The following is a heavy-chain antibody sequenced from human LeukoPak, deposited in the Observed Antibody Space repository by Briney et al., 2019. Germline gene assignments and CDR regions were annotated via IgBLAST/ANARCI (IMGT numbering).Heavy chain of an antibody. Sequence: GGSLRLSCAVSGFTFSSYWMSWVRQAPGKGLEWVANIMQDGSEKYYADSVKGRFTISRDNSKNTLYLQMNSLRAEDTAVYYCARSYYYDSSHTVDYWGQGTLVTVSS. D-gene: IGHD3-22*01. V-gene: IGHV3-7*01. CDR3: ARSYYYDSSHTVDY. CDR1: GFTFSSYW. J-gene: IGHJ4*02. CDR2: IMQDGSEK.